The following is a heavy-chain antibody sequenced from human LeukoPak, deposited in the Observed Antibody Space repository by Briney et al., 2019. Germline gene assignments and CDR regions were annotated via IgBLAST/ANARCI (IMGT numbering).Heavy chain of an antibody. J-gene: IGHJ4*02. Sequence: GGSLRLSCAASGFAFSSYAMSWVRQAPGKGLERVSAISGSGGSTYYADSVKGRFTISRDNSKNTLYLQMNSLRAEDTAVYYCAKSLDYGDSSFDYWGQGTLVTVSS. CDR2: ISGSGGST. D-gene: IGHD4-17*01. CDR3: AKSLDYGDSSFDY. V-gene: IGHV3-23*01. CDR1: GFAFSSYA.